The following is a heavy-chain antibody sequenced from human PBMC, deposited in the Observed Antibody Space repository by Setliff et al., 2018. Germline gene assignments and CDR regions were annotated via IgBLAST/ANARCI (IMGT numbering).Heavy chain of an antibody. Sequence: SVKVSCKASGYTLSKYYMHWVRQAPGQGLEWMGGIIPMFGTPAYAQKFQDRVTITTDESTSTAYMELDSLRSEDTAVYYCARSPAVLGIVYLDPWGQGTLVTVSS. CDR2: IIPMFGTP. D-gene: IGHD2-15*01. CDR1: GYTLSKYY. V-gene: IGHV1-69*05. J-gene: IGHJ5*02. CDR3: ARSPAVLGIVYLDP.